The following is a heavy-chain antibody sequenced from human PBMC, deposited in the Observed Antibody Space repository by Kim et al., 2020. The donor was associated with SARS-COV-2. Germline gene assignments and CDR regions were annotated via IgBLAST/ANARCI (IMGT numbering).Heavy chain of an antibody. CDR1: GGSFRGYY. Sequence: SETLSLTCAVYGGSFRGYYWSWIRQPPGKGLEWIGEINHSGSTNYNPSLKSRVTISVDTSKNQFSLKLSSVTAADTAVYYCARGRDYYDSSGYYLRGYYFDYWGQGTLVTVSS. V-gene: IGHV4-34*01. CDR3: ARGRDYYDSSGYYLRGYYFDY. D-gene: IGHD3-22*01. CDR2: INHSGST. J-gene: IGHJ4*02.